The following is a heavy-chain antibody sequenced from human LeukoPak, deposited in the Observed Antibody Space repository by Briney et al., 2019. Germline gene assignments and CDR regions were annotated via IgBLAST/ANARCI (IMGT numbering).Heavy chain of an antibody. V-gene: IGHV4-59*08. Sequence: SETLSLTCTVSGGSISSYYWSWIRQPPGKGLEWIGYIYYSGSTNYNPSLKSRVTISVDTSKNQFSLKLSSVTAADTAVYYCARRRHCSGGSCYSDWFDPWGQGTLVTVSS. J-gene: IGHJ5*02. CDR1: GGSISSYY. D-gene: IGHD2-15*01. CDR3: ARRRHCSGGSCYSDWFDP. CDR2: IYYSGST.